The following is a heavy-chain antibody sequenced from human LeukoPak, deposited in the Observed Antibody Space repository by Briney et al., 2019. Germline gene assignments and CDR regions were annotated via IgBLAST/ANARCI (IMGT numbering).Heavy chain of an antibody. V-gene: IGHV3-43D*03. CDR2: ISWGGGST. D-gene: IGHD6-19*01. J-gene: IGHJ4*02. CDR3: AKDISGIAVAGGYFDY. Sequence: GGSLRLSCAASGFTFDDYAMHWVRQAPGKGLEWVSLISWGGGSTYYADSVKGRFTISRDNSKNSLYLQMNSLRAEDTALYYCAKDISGIAVAGGYFDYWGQGTLVTVSS. CDR1: GFTFDDYA.